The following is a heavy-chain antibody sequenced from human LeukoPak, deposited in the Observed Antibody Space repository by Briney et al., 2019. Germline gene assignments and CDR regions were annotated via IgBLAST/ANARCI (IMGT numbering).Heavy chain of an antibody. J-gene: IGHJ3*02. D-gene: IGHD6-13*01. CDR3: ARDRAAAGTSAFDI. Sequence: GGSLRLSCAASGFTFSSYSMNWVRQAPGKGLEWVSYISSSSSTIYYADSVKGRFTISRDNAKNTLYLQMNSLRAEDTAVYYCARDRAAAGTSAFDIWGQGTMVTVSS. CDR1: GFTFSSYS. CDR2: ISSSSSTI. V-gene: IGHV3-48*01.